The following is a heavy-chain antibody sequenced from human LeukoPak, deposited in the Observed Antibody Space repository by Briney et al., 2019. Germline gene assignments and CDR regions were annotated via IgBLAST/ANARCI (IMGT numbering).Heavy chain of an antibody. CDR3: AKGPLGYCSSTSCYGLDY. CDR1: GFTCSSYA. CDR2: ISGSGGST. D-gene: IGHD2-2*01. J-gene: IGHJ4*02. V-gene: IGHV3-23*01. Sequence: GGSLRLSCAASGFTCSSYAMNWVRQAPGKGLEWVSAISGSGGSTYYADSVKGRFTISRDNSKNTLYLQMNSLRAEDTAVYYCAKGPLGYCSSTSCYGLDYWGQGTLVTVSS.